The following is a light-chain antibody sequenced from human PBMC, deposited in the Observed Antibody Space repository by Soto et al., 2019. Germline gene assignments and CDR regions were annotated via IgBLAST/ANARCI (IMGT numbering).Light chain of an antibody. V-gene: IGLV1-44*01. Sequence: QAVVTQPPSASGTPGQRVTISCSGSSSNIGANPINWYQQLPGTAPKLLIYNNDQRPSGVPDRFSASKSGTSASLAISGLQSEDEADYYCGAWDDSLYGAVLGGGTKLTVL. CDR2: NND. CDR1: SSNIGANP. J-gene: IGLJ2*01. CDR3: GAWDDSLYGAV.